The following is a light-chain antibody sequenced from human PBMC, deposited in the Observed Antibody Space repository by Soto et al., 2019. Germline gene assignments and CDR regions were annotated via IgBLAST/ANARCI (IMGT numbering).Light chain of an antibody. J-gene: IGKJ1*01. Sequence: EIVFTQSPGTLSLSPGERATLSCRASQSVSSNYLAWYQQQKPGQAPRLLIYGASNRAAGVPDRFSGSGSGTDFTLAISRLEPEDFVVYYCQHYGSSSWTFGQGTKVDIK. CDR3: QHYGSSSWT. CDR2: GAS. V-gene: IGKV3-20*01. CDR1: QSVSSNY.